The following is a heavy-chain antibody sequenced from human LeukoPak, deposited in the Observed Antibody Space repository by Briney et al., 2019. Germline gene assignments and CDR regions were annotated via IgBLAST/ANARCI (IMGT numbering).Heavy chain of an antibody. CDR1: GFTFSSYA. CDR3: ARGGSSWYVSWFDP. Sequence: GGSLRLSCAASGFTFSSYAMSWVRQGPGKGLEWVSVISNSGGNTNYADSVKGRFTMSRDNSKNSLYLQMNSLRAEDTAVYYCARGGSSWYVSWFDPWGQGTLVTVSS. CDR2: ISNSGGNT. D-gene: IGHD6-13*01. J-gene: IGHJ5*02. V-gene: IGHV3-23*01.